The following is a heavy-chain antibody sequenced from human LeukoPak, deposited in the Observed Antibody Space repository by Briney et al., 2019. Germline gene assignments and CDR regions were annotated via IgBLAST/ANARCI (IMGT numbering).Heavy chain of an antibody. CDR2: ISAYNGNT. J-gene: IGHJ6*04. CDR1: GYTFTSYG. Sequence: ASVKVSCKASGYTFTSYGISWVRQAPGQGLEWMGWISAYNGNTNYAQKLQGRVTITTDTSTSTAYMELRSLRSDDTAVYYCARDDDGDEDYYYYGMDVWGKGTTVTVSS. CDR3: ARDDDGDEDYYYYGMDV. D-gene: IGHD4-17*01. V-gene: IGHV1-18*04.